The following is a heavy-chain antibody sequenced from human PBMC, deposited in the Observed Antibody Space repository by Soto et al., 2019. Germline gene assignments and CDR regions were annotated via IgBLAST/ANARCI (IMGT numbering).Heavy chain of an antibody. J-gene: IGHJ6*02. Sequence: QVQLVESGGGVVQPGRSLRLSCAASGFTFSSYGMHWVRQAPGKGLEWVAVIWYDGSNKYYADSVKGRFTISRDNSKNTLYLHMNSLRAEDTAVYYCARSLTGGLNGMDVWGQGTTVTVSS. CDR1: GFTFSSYG. D-gene: IGHD3-22*01. CDR2: IWYDGSNK. CDR3: ARSLTGGLNGMDV. V-gene: IGHV3-33*01.